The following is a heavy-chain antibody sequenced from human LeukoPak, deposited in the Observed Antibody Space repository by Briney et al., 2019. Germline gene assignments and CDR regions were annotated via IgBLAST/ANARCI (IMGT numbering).Heavy chain of an antibody. CDR1: RGSINNYY. J-gene: IGHJ4*02. CDR3: ARMTPGDYFQY. V-gene: IGHV4-59*01. Sequence: SETLSLTCTVSRGSINNYYWSWIRQPPGKGLEWIGYIYNSGSTNYNPSLKSRVTISVDTSKNQFSLKLSSVTAADTAVYYCARMTPGDYFQYWGQGTLVTVSS. CDR2: IYNSGST.